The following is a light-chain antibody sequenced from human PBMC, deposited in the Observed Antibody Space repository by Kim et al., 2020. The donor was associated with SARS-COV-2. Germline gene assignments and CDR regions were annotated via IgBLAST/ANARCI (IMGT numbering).Light chain of an antibody. J-gene: IGKJ1*01. CDR1: QSVLYSSNNKNY. CDR2: WAS. V-gene: IGKV4-1*01. CDR3: QQYYRTPRT. Sequence: DIVMTQSPDSLAVSLGERATINCKSSQSVLYSSNNKNYLAWYQQKPGQPPKLLIYWASTRESGVPDRFSGSGSGTDFTLTISSLQAEDVAVYYCQQYYRTPRTFGQGTKADIK.